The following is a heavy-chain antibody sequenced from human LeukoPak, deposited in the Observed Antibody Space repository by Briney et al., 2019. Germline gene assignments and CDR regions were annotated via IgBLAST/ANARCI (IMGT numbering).Heavy chain of an antibody. J-gene: IGHJ4*02. D-gene: IGHD3-3*01. Sequence: GGSLRLSCAASGFTFDDYAMHWVRQAPGKGLEWVSGISWNSGSIGYADSVKGRFTISRDNAKNSLYLQMNSLRAEDTAVYYCARVYDFWSGYYTGIWVFDYWGQGTLVTVSS. V-gene: IGHV3-9*01. CDR2: ISWNSGSI. CDR3: ARVYDFWSGYYTGIWVFDY. CDR1: GFTFDDYA.